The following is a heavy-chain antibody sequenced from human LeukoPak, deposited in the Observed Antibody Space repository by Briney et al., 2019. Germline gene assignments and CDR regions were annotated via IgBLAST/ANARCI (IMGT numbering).Heavy chain of an antibody. D-gene: IGHD6-19*01. V-gene: IGHV4-39*01. CDR2: VYYSGTT. CDR3: ARQLLIAVSDF. CDR1: GGSLSSSNYY. J-gene: IGHJ4*02. Sequence: SGTLSLTCTVSGGSLSSSNYYWGWTRQPPGKGLEWIGSVYYSGTTHYNPSLKSRVTISVDTSKKQLSLKLTSVTAADTAVYYCARQLLIAVSDFWGQGTLVTVSS.